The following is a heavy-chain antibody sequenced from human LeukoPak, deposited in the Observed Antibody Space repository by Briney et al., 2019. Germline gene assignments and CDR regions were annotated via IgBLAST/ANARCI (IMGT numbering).Heavy chain of an antibody. CDR1: GFTFSSYA. D-gene: IGHD3-10*01. Sequence: GGSLRLSCAASGFTFSSYAMHWVRQAPGKGLEYVSAISSNGGSTYYANSVKGRFTISRDNSKNTLYLQMDSLRAEDMAVYYCARSDYYYGSGGYYPFDYWGQGTLVTVSS. CDR2: ISSNGGST. CDR3: ARSDYYYGSGGYYPFDY. V-gene: IGHV3-64*01. J-gene: IGHJ4*02.